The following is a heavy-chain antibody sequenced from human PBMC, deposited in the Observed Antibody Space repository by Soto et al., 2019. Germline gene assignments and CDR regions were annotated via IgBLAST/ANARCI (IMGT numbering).Heavy chain of an antibody. Sequence: ASVKVSCKASGFTFTSSAMQWVRQARGQRLEWIGWIVVGSGNTNYAQKFQERVTITRDMSTSTAYMELSSLRSEDTAVYYCAVGFYRYCSGGSYYSDNYYYYMDVWGKGTTVTVSS. V-gene: IGHV1-58*02. CDR2: IVVGSGNT. D-gene: IGHD2-15*01. J-gene: IGHJ6*03. CDR3: AVGFYRYCSGGSYYSDNYYYYMDV. CDR1: GFTFTSSA.